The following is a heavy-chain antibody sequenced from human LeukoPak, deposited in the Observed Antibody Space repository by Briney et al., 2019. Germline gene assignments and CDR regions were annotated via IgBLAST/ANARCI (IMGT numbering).Heavy chain of an antibody. D-gene: IGHD3-10*02. CDR3: ACSGSYYKSIDYFDY. V-gene: IGHV1-24*01. CDR2: FDPEDGET. J-gene: IGHJ4*02. Sequence: ASVKVSCKVSGYTLTELSMHWVRQAPGKGLEWMGGFDPEDGETTYAQKFQGRVTMTEDTSTDTAYMELSSLRSEDTAVYYCACSGSYYKSIDYFDYWGQGTLVTVPS. CDR1: GYTLTELS.